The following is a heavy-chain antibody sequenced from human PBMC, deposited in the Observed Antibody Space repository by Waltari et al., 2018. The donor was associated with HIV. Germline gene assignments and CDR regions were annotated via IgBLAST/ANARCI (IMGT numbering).Heavy chain of an antibody. CDR1: GFTFSSYA. CDR3: AKVEYSSSSGEN. V-gene: IGHV3-23*01. Sequence: EVQLLESGGGLVQPGGSLRLSCAASGFTFSSYAMSWFRQAPGKGLEWGSAIRGSGGSTYYADSVKGRFTISRDNSKNTLYLQMNSLRAEDTAVYYCAKVEYSSSSGENWGQGTLVTVSS. J-gene: IGHJ4*02. CDR2: IRGSGGST. D-gene: IGHD6-6*01.